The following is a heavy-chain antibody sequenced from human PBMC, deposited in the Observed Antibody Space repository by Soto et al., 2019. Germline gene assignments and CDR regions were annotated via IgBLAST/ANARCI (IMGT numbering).Heavy chain of an antibody. V-gene: IGHV1-18*01. Sequence: QDQLVQSGAEVKKPGASVTVSCKASGYSFTNYGITWVRQAPGQGREGMGWISGFNGNTHYAQKLQGRVTMTTDASTSTAYMELRSLRSDDTAVYYCARDRGVAPPVAGNTHYYYYMDVWGKGTTVTVSS. D-gene: IGHD6-19*01. J-gene: IGHJ6*03. CDR3: ARDRGVAPPVAGNTHYYYYMDV. CDR2: ISGFNGNT. CDR1: GYSFTNYG.